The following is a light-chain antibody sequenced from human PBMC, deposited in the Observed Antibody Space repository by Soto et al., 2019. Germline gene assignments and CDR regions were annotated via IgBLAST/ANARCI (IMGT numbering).Light chain of an antibody. CDR3: ISYAGSNNLV. CDR1: SSDVGGYNY. J-gene: IGLJ2*01. V-gene: IGLV2-8*01. CDR2: EVS. Sequence: QSALTQPPSASGSPGQSVTISCTGTSSDVGGYNYVSWYQQHPGKAPKLMIYEVSKRPSGVPDRFSGSKSGDTASLTVSGLQADDEADYYCISYAGSNNLVFGGGTKLTVL.